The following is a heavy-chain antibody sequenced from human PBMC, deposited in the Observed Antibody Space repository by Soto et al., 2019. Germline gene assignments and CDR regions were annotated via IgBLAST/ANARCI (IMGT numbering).Heavy chain of an antibody. D-gene: IGHD3-3*01. J-gene: IGHJ4*02. CDR3: ATGRFLEWLSPEYYFDY. CDR2: IIPSGGST. CDR1: GGTFSSYA. Sequence: ASVKVSCKASGGTFSSYAISWVRQAPGQGLEWMGIIIPSGGSTSYAQKFQGRVTMTRDTSTSTVYMELSSLRSEDTAVYYCATGRFLEWLSPEYYFDYWGQGTLVTVSS. V-gene: IGHV1-46*01.